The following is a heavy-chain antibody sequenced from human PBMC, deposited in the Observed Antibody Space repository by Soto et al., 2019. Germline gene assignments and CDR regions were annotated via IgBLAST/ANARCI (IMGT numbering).Heavy chain of an antibody. D-gene: IGHD5-12*01. V-gene: IGHV4-59*01. Sequence: SETLSLTCTVSGGSINSNYWSWIRQSPGKGLEWIGYIYYSGSTKFNPSLKSRVTISVDTSKNEFSLELSSVTAADTAVYYCARGGYGRQRGAVAIWGQGKKVA. CDR1: GGSINSNY. CDR2: IYYSGST. J-gene: IGHJ3*02. CDR3: ARGGYGRQRGAVAI.